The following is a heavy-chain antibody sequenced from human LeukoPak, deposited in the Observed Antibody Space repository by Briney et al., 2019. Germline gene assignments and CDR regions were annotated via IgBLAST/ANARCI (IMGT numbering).Heavy chain of an antibody. Sequence: ASVKVSCKASGYTLTSYGVNWMRQAPGQGLEWMGWISTQSGNTNYAQKVQGRLTLTTDRSTNTAYMELRSLRSDDTAVYYCARGAYGDKWGQGTMVTVSS. CDR2: ISTQSGNT. D-gene: IGHD4-17*01. CDR1: GYTLTSYG. J-gene: IGHJ4*02. V-gene: IGHV1-18*01. CDR3: ARGAYGDK.